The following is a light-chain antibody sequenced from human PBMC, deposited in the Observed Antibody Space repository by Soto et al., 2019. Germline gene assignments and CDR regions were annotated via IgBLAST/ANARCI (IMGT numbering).Light chain of an antibody. J-gene: IGKJ1*01. CDR3: QQFYMGWT. CDR2: DVS. V-gene: IGKV1-5*01. Sequence: DIQMTQSPSTLSASVGDRVTITCRASQSISRSLAWYQHQPGKAPKILIYDVSSLESGVPSRVSGFGSGTEFTLYITILQSDDFGTYYCQQFYMGWTFGHGTKV. CDR1: QSISRS.